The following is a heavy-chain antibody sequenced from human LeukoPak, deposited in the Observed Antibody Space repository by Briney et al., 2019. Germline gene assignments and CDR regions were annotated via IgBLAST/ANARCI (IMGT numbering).Heavy chain of an antibody. CDR2: IIPIFGAA. CDR1: GGTFSSYA. Sequence: SVKVSCEASGGTFSSYAISWVRQAPGQGLEWMGGIIPIFGAANYAQKFQGRVTITADESTSTAYMELSSLRSEDTAVYYCARCKLLWFGELFDWGQGTLVTVSS. J-gene: IGHJ4*02. CDR3: ARCKLLWFGELFD. D-gene: IGHD3-10*01. V-gene: IGHV1-69*13.